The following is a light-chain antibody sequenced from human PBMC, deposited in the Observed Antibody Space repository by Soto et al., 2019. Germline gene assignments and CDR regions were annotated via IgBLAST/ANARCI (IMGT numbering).Light chain of an antibody. CDR1: SSDIGAYDY. J-gene: IGLJ1*01. CDR2: EVN. CDR3: FSSTTTSTHV. Sequence: QSALTQPASLSGSPGQSITISSPGTSSDIGAYDYVSWFQQHPGKAPKLMISEVNNRPSGVSNRFSGSKSGNTAYLTISGLQVEDEAEYFCFSSTTTSTHVFGTGTKATV. V-gene: IGLV2-14*01.